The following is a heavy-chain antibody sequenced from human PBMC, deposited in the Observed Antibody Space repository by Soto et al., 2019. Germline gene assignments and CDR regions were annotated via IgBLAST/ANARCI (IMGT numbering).Heavy chain of an antibody. CDR3: ARRPVAYYYGSGSYYANHFDY. Sequence: SETLSLTCAVYGGSFSGYYWSWIRQPPGKGLEWIGEINHSGSTNYNPSLKSRVTISVDTSKNQFSLKLSSVTAADTAVYYCARRPVAYYYGSGSYYANHFDYWGQGTLVTVSS. CDR1: GGSFSGYY. J-gene: IGHJ4*02. V-gene: IGHV4-34*01. D-gene: IGHD3-10*01. CDR2: INHSGST.